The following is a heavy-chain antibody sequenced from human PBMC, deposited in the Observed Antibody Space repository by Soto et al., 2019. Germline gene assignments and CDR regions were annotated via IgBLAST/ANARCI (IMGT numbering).Heavy chain of an antibody. CDR2: IIPILGIA. CDR3: ASSIAVAVVGPSIDY. D-gene: IGHD6-19*01. CDR1: GGTFSSYT. V-gene: IGHV1-69*02. Sequence: SVKVSCKASGGTFSSYTISWVRQAPGQGLEWMGRIIPILGIANYAQKFQGRVTITADKSTSTAYMELSSLRSEDTAVYYCASSIAVAVVGPSIDYWGQGTLVTVSS. J-gene: IGHJ4*02.